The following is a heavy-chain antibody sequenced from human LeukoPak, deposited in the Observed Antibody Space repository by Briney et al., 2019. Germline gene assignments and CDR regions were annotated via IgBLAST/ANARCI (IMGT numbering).Heavy chain of an antibody. J-gene: IGHJ5*02. Sequence: SETLSLTCTVSGDSIGVYYGSCIRQPPGRGLEWIGHIYYTGKTNYNSSLQSRVTISIDTSKNQFSLNLSSVTAADTAVYYCARLSYSTLFDPWGQGTLVTVSS. CDR1: GDSIGVYY. D-gene: IGHD5-18*01. CDR2: IYYTGKT. CDR3: ARLSYSTLFDP. V-gene: IGHV4-59*01.